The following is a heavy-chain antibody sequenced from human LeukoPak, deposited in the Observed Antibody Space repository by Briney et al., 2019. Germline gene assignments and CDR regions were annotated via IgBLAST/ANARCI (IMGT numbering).Heavy chain of an antibody. CDR1: GGSISSYY. J-gene: IGHJ3*01. D-gene: IGHD6-6*01. CDR3: ARLPIEYSSSAGAFDF. CDR2: IYYSGST. Sequence: SETLSLTCTVSGGSISSYYWSWIWQPPGKGLEWIGYIYYSGSTNYNPSLKSRVTISVETSKNQFSLKLSSVTAADTAVYYCARLPIEYSSSAGAFDFYRRGTMDSVSS. V-gene: IGHV4-59*08.